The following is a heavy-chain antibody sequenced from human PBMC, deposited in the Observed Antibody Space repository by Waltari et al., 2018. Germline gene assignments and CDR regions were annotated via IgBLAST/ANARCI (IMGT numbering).Heavy chain of an antibody. CDR2: IDGSTGNT. CDR3: AKDIYGWSFDF. CDR1: GFGLSGNA. J-gene: IGHJ4*02. Sequence: EVQLLQSGGGLVQPGGSLTLSCAVSGFGLSGNAMAWVRQAPGKGSEWGSSIDGSTGNTNSADSVKGRFTISRDTSNNILYLQMNSLRAEDTAIYYCAKDIYGWSFDFWGQGTLVTVSS. D-gene: IGHD2-15*01. V-gene: IGHV3-23*01.